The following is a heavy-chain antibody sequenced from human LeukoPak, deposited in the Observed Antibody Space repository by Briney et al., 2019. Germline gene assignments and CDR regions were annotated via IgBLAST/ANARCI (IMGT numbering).Heavy chain of an antibody. V-gene: IGHV3-11*01. J-gene: IGHJ2*01. CDR3: ARDRLDYGDYEYFDL. Sequence: GGSLRLSCAASGFTFSDYYMSWIRQAPGKGLEWVSYISSSGSTIYYADSVKGRFTISRDNAKNSLYLQMNSLRAEDTAVYYCARDRLDYGDYEYFDLWGRGTLVTVSS. D-gene: IGHD4-17*01. CDR1: GFTFSDYY. CDR2: ISSSGSTI.